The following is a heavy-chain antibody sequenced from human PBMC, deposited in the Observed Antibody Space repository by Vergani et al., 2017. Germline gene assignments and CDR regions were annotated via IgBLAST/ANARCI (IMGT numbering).Heavy chain of an antibody. CDR2: INTNGDYT. CDR1: GFSFTTYA. D-gene: IGHD3-10*01. V-gene: IGHV3-23*01. CDR3: ARPSSYNWFGEPPSWYFDL. J-gene: IGHJ2*01. Sequence: EVQLLESGGDLVQPGGSLRLSCAASGFSFTTYAMSWVRQAPGKGLEWVSTINTNGDYTRYGDSVKGRFTISRDNSKSTLYLQMNSLRAEDTAIYYCARPSSYNWFGEPPSWYFDLWGRGTLVTVSS.